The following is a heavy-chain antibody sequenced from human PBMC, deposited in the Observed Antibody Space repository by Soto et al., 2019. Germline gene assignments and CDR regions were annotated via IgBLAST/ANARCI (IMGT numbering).Heavy chain of an antibody. Sequence: TRTDASAGSGEAITYKVASGDWLQPSPSRGLEWLGRTYYRKAKWLYDYAVSVRSRITINPDTSKNQFSLHLTSVTPEDTSVYSCASDPPGFHSACASWGKGNQV. D-gene: IGHD6-19*01. J-gene: IGHJ5*02. CDR3: ASDPPGFHSACAS. V-gene: IGHV6-1*01. CDR2: TYYRKAKWLY. CDR1: GEAITYKVAS.